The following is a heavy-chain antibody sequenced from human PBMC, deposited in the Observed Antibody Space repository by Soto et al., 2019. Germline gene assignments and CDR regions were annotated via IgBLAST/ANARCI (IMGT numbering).Heavy chain of an antibody. CDR1: GGSIGTSH. Sequence: PSETLSLTCTVSGGSIGTSHWGWIRQPPGKGLEWIGTMYYGGSTYYNPSLKSRVTISVDTSKNQFSLSLTSVTAADTAVYYCARDIAIAWFFLWGHGXLVTVYS. D-gene: IGHD2-15*01. CDR3: ARDIAIAWFFL. CDR2: MYYGGST. V-gene: IGHV4-39*02. J-gene: IGHJ5*02.